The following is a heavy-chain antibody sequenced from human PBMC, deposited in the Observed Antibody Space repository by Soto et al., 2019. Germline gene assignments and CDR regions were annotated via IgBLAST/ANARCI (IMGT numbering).Heavy chain of an antibody. CDR2: IWYDGSNK. D-gene: IGHD4-17*01. CDR3: ARDLPEFYSYGGKLDY. J-gene: IGHJ4*02. V-gene: IGHV3-33*01. Sequence: GGSLRLSCAASRFAFSNYGMHWVRQAPGKGLAWVAVIWYDGSNKYYADSVKGRFTISRDNSKNTLYLQMNSLRAEDTAVYYCARDLPEFYSYGGKLDYWGQGTLVTVSS. CDR1: RFAFSNYG.